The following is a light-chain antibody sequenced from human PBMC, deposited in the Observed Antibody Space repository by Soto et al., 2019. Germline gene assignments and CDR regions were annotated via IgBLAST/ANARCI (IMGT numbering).Light chain of an antibody. V-gene: IGLV4-69*01. CDR3: QTWGTGIQV. J-gene: IGLJ2*01. CDR1: SGHSSYA. Sequence: QLVLTQSPSASASLGASVKLTCTPSSGHSSYAIAWHQQQPEKGPRYLMKLNSDGSHNKGDGIPDRFSGSSSGAERYLTISSLQSEDEADYYCQTWGTGIQVFGGGTKVTVL. CDR2: LNSDGSH.